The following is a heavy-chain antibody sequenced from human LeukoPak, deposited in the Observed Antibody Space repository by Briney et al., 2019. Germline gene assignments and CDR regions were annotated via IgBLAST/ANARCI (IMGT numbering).Heavy chain of an antibody. CDR1: GYSFTDYY. Sequence: ASVKVSCKTSGYSFTDYYMHWVRQAPGQGLEWMGWINPNSGGTSSAQKFQGRVTMTRDTSISAVYMEVSWLTSDDTAIYYCARADRLHGGPYLIGPWGQGTLVTVSS. CDR2: INPNSGGT. D-gene: IGHD2-21*01. V-gene: IGHV1-2*02. J-gene: IGHJ5*02. CDR3: ARADRLHGGPYLIGP.